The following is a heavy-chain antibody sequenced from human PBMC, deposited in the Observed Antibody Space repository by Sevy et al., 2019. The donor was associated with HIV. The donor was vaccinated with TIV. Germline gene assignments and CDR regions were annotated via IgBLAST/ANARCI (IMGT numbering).Heavy chain of an antibody. D-gene: IGHD5-18*01. J-gene: IGHJ4*02. CDR1: GFTFSDYY. V-gene: IGHV3-11*01. CDR3: ARDIIVGTQLWQAVIDY. CDR2: ISSSGSTI. Sequence: GGSLRLSCAASGFTFSDYYMSWIRQAPGKGLEWVSYISSSGSTIYYADSVKGRFTISRDNAKNSLYLQMNSLRAEDTAVYYCARDIIVGTQLWQAVIDYWGQGTLVTVSS.